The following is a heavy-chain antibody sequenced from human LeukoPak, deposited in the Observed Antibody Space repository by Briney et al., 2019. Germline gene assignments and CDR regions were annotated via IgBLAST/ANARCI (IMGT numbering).Heavy chain of an antibody. CDR3: ARDGTAASMGYYGMDV. V-gene: IGHV3-21*05. CDR2: ISSRTSYT. Sequence: PGGSLRLSCAASGFTFSSYSMNWVRQAPGKGLEWVSVISSRTSYTNYADSVKGRFTISRDNANKSLYLQMNSLRAEDTAVYYCARDGTAASMGYYGMDVWGQGTTVTVSS. J-gene: IGHJ6*02. CDR1: GFTFSSYS. D-gene: IGHD6-13*01.